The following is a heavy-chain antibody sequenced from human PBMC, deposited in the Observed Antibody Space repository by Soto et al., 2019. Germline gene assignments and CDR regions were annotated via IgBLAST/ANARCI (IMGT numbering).Heavy chain of an antibody. CDR3: ARSARGAVDY. CDR2: IYHSGST. Sequence: SSETLSLTCAVSGGSISSGGYSWSWIRQPPGKGLEWIGYIYHSGSTYYNPSLKSRVTISVDRSKNQFSLKLSSVTAADTAVYYCARSARGAVDYWGQGTLVTVSS. D-gene: IGHD4-17*01. J-gene: IGHJ4*02. V-gene: IGHV4-30-2*01. CDR1: GGSISSGGYS.